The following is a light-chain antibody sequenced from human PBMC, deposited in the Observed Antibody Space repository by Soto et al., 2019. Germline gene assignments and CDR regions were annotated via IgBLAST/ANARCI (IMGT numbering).Light chain of an antibody. CDR2: KVS. V-gene: IGKV2-30*01. CDR1: QSLLYSDGNTY. J-gene: IGKJ4*01. CDR3: MQGTHWPPT. Sequence: DVVMTQSPLSLPVTLGQPASISCRSRQSLLYSDGNTYLTWFQQRPGQSPRRLIYKVSNRDSGVPDRFSGSGSGTDFTLKISRVEADDVGVYYCMQGTHWPPTFGGGTKVEIQ.